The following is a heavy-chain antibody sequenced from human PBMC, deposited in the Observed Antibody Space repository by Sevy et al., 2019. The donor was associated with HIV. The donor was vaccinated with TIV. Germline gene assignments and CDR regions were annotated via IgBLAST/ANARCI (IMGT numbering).Heavy chain of an antibody. J-gene: IGHJ4*02. CDR3: AREAVLRFLEWPPAVYYFDY. V-gene: IGHV1-69*06. D-gene: IGHD3-3*01. CDR1: GGTFSSYA. Sequence: ASVKVSCKASGGTFSSYAISWVRQAPGQGLEWMGGIIPIFGTANYAQKFQGRVTITADKSTSTAYMGLSSLRSEDTAVYYCAREAVLRFLEWPPAVYYFDYWGQGTLVTVSS. CDR2: IIPIFGTA.